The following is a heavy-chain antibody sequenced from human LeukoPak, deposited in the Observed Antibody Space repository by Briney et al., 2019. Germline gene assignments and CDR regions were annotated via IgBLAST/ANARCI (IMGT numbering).Heavy chain of an antibody. J-gene: IGHJ3*02. CDR3: ATDSFSYGHDDAFDI. Sequence: PGGSLRLSCAASGFTFSSYWMSWVRQAPGKGLEWVANINQDGSGKYYVDSVKGRFAISRDNANNSLYLQMNGLRAEDTAVYYCATDSFSYGHDDAFDIWGQGTLVTVSS. V-gene: IGHV3-7*04. D-gene: IGHD5-18*01. CDR2: INQDGSGK. CDR1: GFTFSSYW.